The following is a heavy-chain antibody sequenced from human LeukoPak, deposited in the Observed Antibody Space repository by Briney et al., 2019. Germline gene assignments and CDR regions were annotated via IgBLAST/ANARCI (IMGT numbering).Heavy chain of an antibody. CDR2: ISRSGSTK. Sequence: GGSLRLSCAASGFTFSDYNMRWIRQAPGRGLEWVSSISRSGSTKYYADSVKGRFTISRDNAKNSLFPQMNSLRAEDTAVYYCARVLRYCSGGNCYSGGLGYMDVWGKGTTVTISS. CDR1: GFTFSDYN. V-gene: IGHV3-11*01. CDR3: ARVLRYCSGGNCYSGGLGYMDV. J-gene: IGHJ6*03. D-gene: IGHD2-15*01.